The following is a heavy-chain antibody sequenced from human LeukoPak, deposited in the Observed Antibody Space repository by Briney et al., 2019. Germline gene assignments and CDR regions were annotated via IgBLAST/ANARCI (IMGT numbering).Heavy chain of an antibody. CDR3: AKGYDSSGTGTFDY. V-gene: IGHV3-23*01. CDR1: GFTFSSYA. D-gene: IGHD3-22*01. J-gene: IGHJ4*02. Sequence: GGSLRLSCAASGFTFSSYAMSWVRQTPGKGLEWVSAISGSGGSTYHADSVKGRFTISRDNSKNTLYLQMNSLRAEDTAVYYCAKGYDSSGTGTFDYWGQGTLVTVSS. CDR2: ISGSGGST.